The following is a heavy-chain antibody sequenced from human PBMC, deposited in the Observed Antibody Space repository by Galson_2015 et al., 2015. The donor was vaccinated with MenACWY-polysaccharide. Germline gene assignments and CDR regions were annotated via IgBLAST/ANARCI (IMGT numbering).Heavy chain of an antibody. CDR1: GFTFSTYS. J-gene: IGHJ4*02. V-gene: IGHV3-21*01. CDR2: ISGSSSYI. Sequence: SLRLSCAGSGFTFSTYSMIWVRQAPGKGLEWVSAISGSSSYIYYADSVKGRLTISRANAKNSLYLQMNSLRAEDTAVYYCASRTRFRTGSGPEDFWGQGTLVAVSS. CDR3: ASRTRFRTGSGPEDF. D-gene: IGHD1-14*01.